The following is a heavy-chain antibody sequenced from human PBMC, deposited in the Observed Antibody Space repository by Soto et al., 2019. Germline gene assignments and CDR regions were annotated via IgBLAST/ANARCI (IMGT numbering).Heavy chain of an antibody. J-gene: IGHJ6*03. Sequence: QVQLQESGPGLVKPSETLSLTCTVSGGSLSRYFWSWIRQPPGKGLEWIGYIYYSGSTNYNPSLKGRVTISVDTSKNQFSLNLRSVTAADTAVYYCAREAVKDDFWSGYYSPYYYYYLDVWGKGTTVTVSS. D-gene: IGHD3-3*01. CDR2: IYYSGST. CDR3: AREAVKDDFWSGYYSPYYYYYLDV. V-gene: IGHV4-59*01. CDR1: GGSLSRYF.